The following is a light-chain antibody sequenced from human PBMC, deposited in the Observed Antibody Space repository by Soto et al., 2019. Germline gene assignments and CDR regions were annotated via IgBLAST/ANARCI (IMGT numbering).Light chain of an antibody. CDR2: DTN. Sequence: QTVVTQEPSLTVSPGGTVTLTCGSSTGAVTSGHYPYWFQQKPGQAPRTLIYDTNNKHSWTPARFSGSLLGGKAALTLSGAQPDDEADYYCLLSYSDSRPWVFGGGTKLTVL. CDR3: LLSYSDSRPWV. J-gene: IGLJ3*02. V-gene: IGLV7-46*01. CDR1: TGAVTSGHY.